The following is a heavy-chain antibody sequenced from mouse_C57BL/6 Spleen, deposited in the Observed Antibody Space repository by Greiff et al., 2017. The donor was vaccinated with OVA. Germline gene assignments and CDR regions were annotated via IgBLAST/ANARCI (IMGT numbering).Heavy chain of an antibody. CDR1: GYTFTSYW. J-gene: IGHJ3*01. CDR2: IDPSDSET. CDR3: ARSGYSNYEGWFAY. V-gene: IGHV1-52*01. D-gene: IGHD2-5*01. Sequence: QVHVKQSGAELVRPGSSVKLSCKASGYTFTSYWMHWVKQRPIQGLEWIGNIDPSDSETHYNQKFKDKATLTVDKSSSTAYMQLSSLTSEDSAVYYCARSGYSNYEGWFAYWGQGTLVTVSA.